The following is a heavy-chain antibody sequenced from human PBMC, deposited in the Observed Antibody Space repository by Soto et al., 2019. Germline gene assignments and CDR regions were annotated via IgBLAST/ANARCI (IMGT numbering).Heavy chain of an antibody. V-gene: IGHV1-2*04. CDR1: GYTFTGYY. J-gene: IGHJ6*02. CDR2: INPNSGGT. D-gene: IGHD3-10*01. Sequence: QVQLVQSGAEVKKPGASVKVSCKASGYTFTGYYMHWVRQAPGQGLEWMGWINPNSGGTNYAQKFQGWVTMTRDTSISTAYMERSRLRSDDTAVYYCARTLWFGEFSSRNYGMDVWGQGTTVTVSS. CDR3: ARTLWFGEFSSRNYGMDV.